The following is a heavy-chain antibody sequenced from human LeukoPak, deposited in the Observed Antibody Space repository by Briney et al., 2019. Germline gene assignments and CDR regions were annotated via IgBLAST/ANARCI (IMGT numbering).Heavy chain of an antibody. Sequence: GGSLRLSCAASGFTFSSYDMHWVRQPTGKGLEWVSAIGTAGDTYYPGSVKGRFTISRDNAKNSLYLQMNSLRAEDTAVYYCARQTGVTPYYFDYWGQGTLVTVSS. J-gene: IGHJ4*02. CDR3: ARQTGVTPYYFDY. CDR2: IGTAGDT. CDR1: GFTFSSYD. D-gene: IGHD3-10*01. V-gene: IGHV3-13*01.